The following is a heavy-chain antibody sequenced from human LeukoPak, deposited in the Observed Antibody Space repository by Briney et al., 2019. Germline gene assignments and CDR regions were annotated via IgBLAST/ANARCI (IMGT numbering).Heavy chain of an antibody. Sequence: GRSLRLSCAASGFTFSSYGMHWVRQAPGKGLEWVAVISYDGSNKYYADSVKGRFTISRDNSKNTLYLQMNSLRAEDTAVYYCAKDLWTTVTTYYYYYGMDVWGQGTTVTVSS. CDR1: GFTFSSYG. D-gene: IGHD4-17*01. CDR3: AKDLWTTVTTYYYYYGMDV. CDR2: ISYDGSNK. J-gene: IGHJ6*02. V-gene: IGHV3-30*18.